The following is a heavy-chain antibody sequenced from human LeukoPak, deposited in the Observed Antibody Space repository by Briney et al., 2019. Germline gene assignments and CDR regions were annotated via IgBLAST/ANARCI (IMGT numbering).Heavy chain of an antibody. J-gene: IGHJ5*02. CDR1: GFTFDDYA. V-gene: IGHV3-9*01. CDR2: ISWNSGSI. D-gene: IGHD3-3*01. CDR3: AKGDFWSGYSGTSWFDP. Sequence: GGSLRLSCAASGFTFDDYAMHWVWQAPGKGLEWVSGISWNSGSIGYADSVKGRFTISRDNAKNSLYLQMNSLRAEDTALYYCAKGDFWSGYSGTSWFDPWGQGTLVTVSS.